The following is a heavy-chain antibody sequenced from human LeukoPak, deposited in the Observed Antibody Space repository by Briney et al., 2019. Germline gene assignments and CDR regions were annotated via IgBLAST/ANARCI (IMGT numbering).Heavy chain of an antibody. CDR2: IYYSGST. Sequence: SETLSLTCTVSGGSISSYYWGWIRQPPGKGLEWIGSIYYSGSTYYNPSLKSRVTISVDTSKNQFSLKLSSVTAADTAVYYCARFSRDGYNYFDYWGQGTLVTVSS. J-gene: IGHJ4*02. D-gene: IGHD5-24*01. CDR3: ARFSRDGYNYFDY. CDR1: GGSISSYY. V-gene: IGHV4-39*07.